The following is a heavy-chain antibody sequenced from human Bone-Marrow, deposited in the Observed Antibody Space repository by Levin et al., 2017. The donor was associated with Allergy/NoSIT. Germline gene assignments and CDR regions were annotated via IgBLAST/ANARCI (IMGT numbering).Heavy chain of an antibody. CDR2: IVPMFGTV. Sequence: SVKVSCEASGGTFSSYGIAWVRQAPGQGLEWMGGIVPMFGTVKYAQKFQGRVTITADKFTSTAYMELSSLRSEDTAVYFCARSHSNSRRLDWYFDLWGRGTLVTVSS. CDR1: GGTFSSYG. V-gene: IGHV1-69*06. CDR3: ARSHSNSRRLDWYFDL. D-gene: IGHD5-18*01. J-gene: IGHJ2*01.